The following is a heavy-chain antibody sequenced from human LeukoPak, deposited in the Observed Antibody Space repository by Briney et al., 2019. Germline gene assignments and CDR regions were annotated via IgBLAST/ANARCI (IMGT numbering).Heavy chain of an antibody. Sequence: PGGSLRLSCAASGFTFSSYEMNWVRQAPGKGLEWVSYISSSGSTRYYADSVKGRFTISRDNAKNSLYLQMNSPRAEDTAVYYCAKEEPTHTGGLDYWGQGTLVTVSS. V-gene: IGHV3-48*03. CDR3: AKEEPTHTGGLDY. J-gene: IGHJ4*02. D-gene: IGHD2-8*02. CDR1: GFTFSSYE. CDR2: ISSSGSTR.